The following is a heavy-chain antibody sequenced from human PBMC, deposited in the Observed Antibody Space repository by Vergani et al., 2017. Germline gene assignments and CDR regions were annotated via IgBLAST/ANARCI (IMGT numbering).Heavy chain of an antibody. CDR1: GFPFSDFS. J-gene: IGHJ6*02. V-gene: IGHV3-21*06. Sequence: ELQLLESGGGLVKPGGSLRLSCAASGFPFSDFSMSWVRQAPGKGLEWVAFIGSSGPYINYADSVKGRFIISRDNTNNSLFLQLRSLRAEDAAVYYCARECTSGGCRDSYGKDVWGQGAPVTVSS. CDR3: ARECTSGGCRDSYGKDV. CDR2: IGSSGPYI. D-gene: IGHD2-8*01.